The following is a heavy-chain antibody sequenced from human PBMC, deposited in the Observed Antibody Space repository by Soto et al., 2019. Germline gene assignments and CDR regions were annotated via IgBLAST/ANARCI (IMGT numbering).Heavy chain of an antibody. CDR3: ARSMYYYDSSGYYGDAFDI. CDR2: TNPNSGGT. Sequence: ASVKVSCKASGYTFTGYYMHWVRQAPGQGLEWMGWTNPNSGGTNYAQKFQGWVTMTRDTSISTAYMELSRLRSDDTAVYYCARSMYYYDSSGYYGDAFDIWGQGTMVTVSS. CDR1: GYTFTGYY. V-gene: IGHV1-2*04. J-gene: IGHJ3*02. D-gene: IGHD3-22*01.